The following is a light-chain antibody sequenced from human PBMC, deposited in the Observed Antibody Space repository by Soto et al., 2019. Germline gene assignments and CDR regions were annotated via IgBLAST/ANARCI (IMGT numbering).Light chain of an antibody. Sequence: DIQMTQSPSSLSASVGDRVTITCRASQGISSYLGWYQQKPGKAPNLMIYDASTRATGVPDRFSGSGSGTDCTLTISRLEPEDVAVYYCQQYGGSPVTLGQGTRLEIK. CDR1: QGISSY. J-gene: IGKJ5*01. V-gene: IGKV1-NL1*01. CDR3: QQYGGSPVT. CDR2: DAS.